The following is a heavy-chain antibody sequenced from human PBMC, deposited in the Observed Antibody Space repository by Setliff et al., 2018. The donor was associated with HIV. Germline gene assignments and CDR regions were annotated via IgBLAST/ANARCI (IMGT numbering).Heavy chain of an antibody. CDR1: GDSLSSGDSY. CDR3: ARRSLNSTPDAFGI. D-gene: IGHD1-26*01. J-gene: IGHJ3*02. CDR2: IYYTGST. V-gene: IGHV4-39*01. Sequence: SETLSLTCSVSGDSLSSGDSYWAWIRQPPGKGLEWIGSIYYTGSTFSNPSLKSRVTISGDTTRSKFSLKLDSVTAADTALYYCARRSLNSTPDAFGIWGQGTMVTVSS.